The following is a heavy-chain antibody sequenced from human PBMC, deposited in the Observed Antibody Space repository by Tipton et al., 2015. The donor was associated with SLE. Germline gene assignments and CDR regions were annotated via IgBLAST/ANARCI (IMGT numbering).Heavy chain of an antibody. Sequence: TLSLTCTVSGGSISNTDYYWGWIRQPPGKGLEWIGSIYSYSGSTYSNPSLDSRFTISVDTSKNQFSLKLSSVTAADTAVYYCAREGYDFWSGVDYGMDVWGQGTTVTVSS. J-gene: IGHJ6*01. CDR2: IYSYSGST. CDR3: AREGYDFWSGVDYGMDV. CDR1: GGSISNTDYY. D-gene: IGHD3-3*01. V-gene: IGHV4-39*07.